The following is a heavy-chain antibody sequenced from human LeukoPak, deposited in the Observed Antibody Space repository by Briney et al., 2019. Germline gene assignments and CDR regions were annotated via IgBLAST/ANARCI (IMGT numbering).Heavy chain of an antibody. CDR3: AREVSEGFDF. CDR1: GFTFSSYA. CDR2: FGTRSTSI. D-gene: IGHD3-22*01. J-gene: IGHJ4*02. Sequence: GRSLRLSCAASGFTFSSYAMHWVRQAPGKGLEWVSSFGTRSTSIYHAGSVKGRFAISRDNAKNSLYLQMNSLRAEDTAVYYCAREVSEGFDFWGQGTLVTVSS. V-gene: IGHV3-21*01.